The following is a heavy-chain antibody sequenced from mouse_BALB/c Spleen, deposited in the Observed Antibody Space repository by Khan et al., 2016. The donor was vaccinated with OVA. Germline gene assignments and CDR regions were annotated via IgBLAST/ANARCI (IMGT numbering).Heavy chain of an antibody. CDR1: GFSLSSYN. CDR2: IWGGGGT. J-gene: IGHJ4*01. V-gene: IGHV2-6-4*01. Sequence: QVQLQQPGPGLVAPSQSLSITCTVSGFSLSSYNIHWVRQPPGKGLEWLGMIWGGGGTDYNSTLKSRLSIRTDNSKSQVLLKMNSLQTDDTAMYYCARANYRYDGYYAMDYWGQGTSVTVSS. D-gene: IGHD2-14*01. CDR3: ARANYRYDGYYAMDY.